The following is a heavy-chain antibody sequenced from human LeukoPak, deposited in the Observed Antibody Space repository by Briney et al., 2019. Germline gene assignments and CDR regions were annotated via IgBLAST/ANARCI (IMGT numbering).Heavy chain of an antibody. Sequence: GGSLRLSCSASGFTLSNYWMHWVRQAPGKGLEWVSAISGSGGSTYYADSVKGRFTISRDNSKNTLYLQMNSLRAEDTAVYYCARGPSGYHNTGGQGTLVTVSS. J-gene: IGHJ4*02. CDR1: GFTLSNYW. CDR3: ARGPSGYHNT. D-gene: IGHD5-12*01. CDR2: ISGSGGST. V-gene: IGHV3-23*01.